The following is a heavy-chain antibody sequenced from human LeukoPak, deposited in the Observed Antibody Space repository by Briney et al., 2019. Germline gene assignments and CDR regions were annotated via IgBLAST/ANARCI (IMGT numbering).Heavy chain of an antibody. D-gene: IGHD2-2*02. J-gene: IGHJ5*02. CDR1: RFSLSSHA. CDR2: ISGSGGST. V-gene: IGHV3-23*01. Sequence: GGSLRLSCAASRFSLSSHAMSWVRQAPGKGLEWVSAISGSGGSTYYADSVKGRFTISRDNSKNTLYLQMNSLRAEDTAVYYCAKGYCSSTSCYSRFDPWGQGTLVTVSS. CDR3: AKGYCSSTSCYSRFDP.